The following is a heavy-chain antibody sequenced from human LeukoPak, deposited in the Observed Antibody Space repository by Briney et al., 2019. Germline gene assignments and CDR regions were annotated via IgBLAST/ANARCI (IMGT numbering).Heavy chain of an antibody. V-gene: IGHV1-18*01. CDR3: AIGYDSSGYYYTGNNWFDP. J-gene: IGHJ5*02. D-gene: IGHD3-22*01. CDR2: ISAYNGNT. CDR1: GYSFTSYG. Sequence: GASVKVSFKASGYSFTSYGISWVRQAPGQGLEWMGWISAYNGNTNYAQKLQGRVTTTTDTSTTTAYMELRSLRSDDTAVYYCAIGYDSSGYYYTGNNWFDPWGQGTLVTVSS.